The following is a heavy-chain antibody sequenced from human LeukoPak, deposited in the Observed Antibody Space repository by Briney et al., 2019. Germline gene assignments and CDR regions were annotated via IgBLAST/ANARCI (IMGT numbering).Heavy chain of an antibody. Sequence: GGSLRLSCAASGFTFSSYSMNWVRQAPGKGLEWVSSISSSSSYIYYADSVKGRFTISRDNAKNSLYLQMNSLRAEDTAAYYCAREYCSSTSCYEGRWFDPWGQGTLVTVSS. CDR1: GFTFSSYS. CDR3: AREYCSSTSCYEGRWFDP. CDR2: ISSSSSYI. D-gene: IGHD2-2*01. J-gene: IGHJ5*02. V-gene: IGHV3-21*01.